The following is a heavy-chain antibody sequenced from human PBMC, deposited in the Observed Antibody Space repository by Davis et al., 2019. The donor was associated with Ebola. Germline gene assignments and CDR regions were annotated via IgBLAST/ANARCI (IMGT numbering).Heavy chain of an antibody. D-gene: IGHD6-6*01. CDR1: GFTFTNYG. V-gene: IGHV3-33*01. CDR2: IWYGGSKQ. Sequence: PGGSLRLSCAAFGFTFTNYGFHWVRQAPGKGLEWVALIWYGGSKQYYADSVKGRFTISRETSKSMLYLQMNSLKAEDTAVYYCSRDLSYSALDDWGQGTLVTVSS. CDR3: SRDLSYSALDD. J-gene: IGHJ4*02.